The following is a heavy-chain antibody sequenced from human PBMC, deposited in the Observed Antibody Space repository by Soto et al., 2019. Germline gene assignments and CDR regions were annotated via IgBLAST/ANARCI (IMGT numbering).Heavy chain of an antibody. V-gene: IGHV3-15*01. D-gene: IGHD3-22*01. Sequence: GGSLRLSCAASGFTFSNAWMSWVRQAPGKGLGWVGRIKSKTDGGTTDYAAPVKGRFTISRDDSKNTLYLQMNSLKTEDTAVYYCTTDLDYDSSGYYDIYYYYGMDVWGQVTTFPVYS. CDR3: TTDLDYDSSGYYDIYYYYGMDV. J-gene: IGHJ6*02. CDR1: GFTFSNAW. CDR2: IKSKTDGGTT.